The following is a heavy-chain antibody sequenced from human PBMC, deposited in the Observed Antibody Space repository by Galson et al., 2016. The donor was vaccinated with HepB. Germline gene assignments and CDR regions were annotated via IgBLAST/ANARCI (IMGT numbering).Heavy chain of an antibody. J-gene: IGHJ4*02. CDR2: ISRSSTYI. V-gene: IGHV3-21*01. CDR1: GFTFSSYS. D-gene: IGHD6-13*01. Sequence: SLRLSCAASGFTFSSYSMNWVRQAPGKGLEWVSSISRSSTYISYVDSLKGRFTISRDNAKNSLYLQMNNLRAEDMAVYYCASDLEGISATGRPDYWCQGTLVTVSS. CDR3: ASDLEGISATGRPDY.